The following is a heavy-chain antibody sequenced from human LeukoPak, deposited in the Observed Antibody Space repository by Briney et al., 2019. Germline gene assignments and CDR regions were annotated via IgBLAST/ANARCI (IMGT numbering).Heavy chain of an antibody. CDR3: ARDAYSSGWSHFDY. D-gene: IGHD6-19*01. CDR1: GGSISSSNW. J-gene: IGHJ4*02. CDR2: IYHSGST. Sequence: PSGTLSLTCAVSGGSISSSNWWSWVRQPPGKGPEWIGEIYHSGSTNYNPSLKSRVTISVDKSKNQFSLKLSSVTAADTAVYYCARDAYSSGWSHFDYWGQGTLVTVSS. V-gene: IGHV4-4*02.